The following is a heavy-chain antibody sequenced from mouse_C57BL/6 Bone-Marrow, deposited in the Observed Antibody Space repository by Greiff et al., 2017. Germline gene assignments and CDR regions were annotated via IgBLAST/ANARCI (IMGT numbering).Heavy chain of an antibody. J-gene: IGHJ2*01. D-gene: IGHD2-4*01. CDR1: GYSITSGYY. V-gene: IGHV3-6*01. CDR2: ISYDGSN. CDR3: ARAHYDPSFDY. Sequence: ESGPGLVKPSQSLSLTCSVTGYSITSGYYWNWIRQFPGNKLEWMGYISYDGSNNYNPSLKNRISITRDTSKNQFFLKLNSVTTEDTATYYCARAHYDPSFDYWGQGTTLTVSS.